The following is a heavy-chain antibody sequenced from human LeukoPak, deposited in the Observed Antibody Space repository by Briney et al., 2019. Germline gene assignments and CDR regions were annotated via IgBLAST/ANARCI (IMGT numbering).Heavy chain of an antibody. CDR3: AVQFTWNDHMLV. CDR1: GDSINSGYY. Sequence: SETLSLTCTVSGDSINSGYYWGWIRQSPGKGLEWIGSIYHNGSTFNPSLRGRVTLSVDTSKNNFSLKVTSVTAADTAVYYCAVQFTWNDHMLVWGKGTAVTVSS. CDR2: IYHNGST. V-gene: IGHV4-38-2*02. D-gene: IGHD1-1*01. J-gene: IGHJ6*03.